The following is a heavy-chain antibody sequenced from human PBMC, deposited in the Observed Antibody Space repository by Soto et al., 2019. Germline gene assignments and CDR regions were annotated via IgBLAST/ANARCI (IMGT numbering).Heavy chain of an antibody. V-gene: IGHV3-23*01. J-gene: IGHJ4*02. Sequence: EVQLLESGGGLVHPGGSLRLSCAASGFTFSSYAMSCVRQAPGKGLEWVSAISGSGGSRYYSDSVKGRFTISRDNSKNTLYLQMNSLKAEDTAVYYCAKDHGDYGEYLFCWGYWGQGTLVTVSS. CDR1: GFTFSSYA. D-gene: IGHD4-17*01. CDR3: AKDHGDYGEYLFCWGY. CDR2: ISGSGGSR.